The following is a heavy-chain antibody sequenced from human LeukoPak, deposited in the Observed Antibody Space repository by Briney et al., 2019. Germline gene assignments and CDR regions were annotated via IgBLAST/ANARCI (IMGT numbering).Heavy chain of an antibody. CDR2: ISHTGSA. CDR1: GGSFSGYY. V-gene: IGHV4-34*01. D-gene: IGHD3-3*01. CDR3: ARHYDFWSGYNY. Sequence: SETLSLTCAVYGGSFSGYYWSWIRQSPGKGLEWIGEISHTGSAHYNPSLENRVTILRDKSKNQFSLMLRSVTTADTAVYYCARHYDFWSGYNYWGQGTLVTVAS. J-gene: IGHJ4*02.